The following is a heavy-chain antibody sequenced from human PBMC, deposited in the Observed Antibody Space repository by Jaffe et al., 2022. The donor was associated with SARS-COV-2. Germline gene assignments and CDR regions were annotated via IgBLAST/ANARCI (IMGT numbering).Heavy chain of an antibody. Sequence: QLQLQESGPGLVKPSETLSLTCTVSGGSISSSSYYWGWIRQPPGKGLEWIGSIYYSGSTYYNPSLKSRVTISVDTSKNQFSLKLSSVTAADTAVYYCARRNSGYVSRFDPWGQGTLVTVSS. CDR3: ARRNSGYVSRFDP. CDR2: IYYSGST. V-gene: IGHV4-39*01. CDR1: GGSISSSSYY. J-gene: IGHJ5*02. D-gene: IGHD5-12*01.